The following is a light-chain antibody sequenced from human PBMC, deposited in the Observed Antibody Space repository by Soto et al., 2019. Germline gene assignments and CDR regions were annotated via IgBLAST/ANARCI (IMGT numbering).Light chain of an antibody. J-gene: IGLJ1*01. V-gene: IGLV2-14*01. CDR3: SSYASSSTLYV. CDR1: SSDVGYYNY. CDR2: EVS. Sequence: QSVLTQPASVSGSPGQSITISCTGTSSDVGYYNYVSWYQQHPGKAPKLIIYEVSNRPSGVSNRFSGSKSGNTASLTISGLQAEDEADYCCSSYASSSTLYVFGTGTKVTVL.